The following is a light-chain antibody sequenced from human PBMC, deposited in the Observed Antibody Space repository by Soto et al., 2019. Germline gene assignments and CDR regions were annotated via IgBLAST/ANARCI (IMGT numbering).Light chain of an antibody. CDR1: GSDVGGYNY. CDR3: SSYAGSIFYV. V-gene: IGLV2-8*01. Sequence: QSVLTQPPSASGSPGQSVTISCTGTGSDVGGYNYVSWYQQHPGKAPKLMIYEVSKRPSGVPDRFSGSKSGNTASLTVSGLQAEDEADYYCSSYAGSIFYVFGTGNKVTVL. J-gene: IGLJ1*01. CDR2: EVS.